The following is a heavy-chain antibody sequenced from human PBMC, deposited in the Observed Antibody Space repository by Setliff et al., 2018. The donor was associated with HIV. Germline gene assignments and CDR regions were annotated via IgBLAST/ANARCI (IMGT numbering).Heavy chain of an antibody. CDR2: INHSGTT. Sequence: SETLSLTCTVSGGPLSGYFWTWIRQTPDKGLEWIGDINHSGTTNYNLPLKSRTTLSLDTSKNQLSLKLTSVVAADTGLYFCARGRDASTWYLSHFYSYYYLDVWGNGTTVTVS. CDR1: GGPLSGYF. D-gene: IGHD6-13*01. V-gene: IGHV4-34*01. CDR3: ARGRDASTWYLSHFYSYYYLDV. J-gene: IGHJ6*03.